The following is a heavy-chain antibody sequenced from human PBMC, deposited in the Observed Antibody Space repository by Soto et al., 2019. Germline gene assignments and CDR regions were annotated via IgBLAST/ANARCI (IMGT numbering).Heavy chain of an antibody. CDR2: IGTAGDT. D-gene: IGHD3-3*01. V-gene: IGHV3-13*01. CDR1: GFTFSGYT. J-gene: IGHJ6*02. CDR3: ARGGPGYYDFWSGYYYGMDV. Sequence: GGSLRLSGAASGFTFSGYTMHWVRQAQEKGLEWVSAIGTAGDTYYPGSAKGRFTISRENAKNSLYLQMNSLRAGDTAVYYCARGGPGYYDFWSGYYYGMDVWGQGTTVTVSS.